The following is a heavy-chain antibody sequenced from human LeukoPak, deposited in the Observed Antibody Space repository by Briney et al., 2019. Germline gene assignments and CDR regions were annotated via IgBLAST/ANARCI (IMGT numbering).Heavy chain of an antibody. CDR2: IYSGGST. J-gene: IGHJ3*02. CDR3: ASHLLYYDAFDI. V-gene: IGHV3-66*04. D-gene: IGHD2-8*01. CDR1: EFTVSSNY. Sequence: GGSLRLSCAASEFTVSSNYMTWVRQAPGQGLEWVSVIYSGGSTYYADSVKGRFTISRDNSKNTLYLQMNSLRAEDTAVYYCASHLLYYDAFDIWGQGKRLTVSS.